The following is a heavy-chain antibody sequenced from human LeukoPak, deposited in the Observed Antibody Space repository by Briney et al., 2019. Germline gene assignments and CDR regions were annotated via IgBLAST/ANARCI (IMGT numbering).Heavy chain of an antibody. D-gene: IGHD6-13*01. V-gene: IGHV3-23*01. CDR1: GFTFSSYA. CDR3: ARFCGYSSSWHGYYYYYGMDV. CDR2: ISGSGGST. J-gene: IGHJ6*02. Sequence: PGGSLRLSCAASGFTFSSYAMSWVREAPGKGLEWVSAISGSGGSTYYADSVKGRFTISRDNSKNTLYLQMNSLRSEDTAVYYCARFCGYSSSWHGYYYYYGMDVWGQGTTVTVSS.